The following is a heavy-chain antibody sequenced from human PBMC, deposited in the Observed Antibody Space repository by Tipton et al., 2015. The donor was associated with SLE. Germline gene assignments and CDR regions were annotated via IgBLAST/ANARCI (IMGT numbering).Heavy chain of an antibody. CDR2: MYHGGST. V-gene: IGHV4-38-2*02. D-gene: IGHD2-15*01. CDR3: AREGGSDAFDI. CDR1: GYPISNGYY. Sequence: TLSLTCVVSGYPISNGYYWGWIRQPPGKGLEWIGNMYHGGSTYYNPSLNSRVTISVDTSKNQFSLKLRSVTAADTAVYYCAREGGSDAFDIWGQGTMVTVSS. J-gene: IGHJ3*02.